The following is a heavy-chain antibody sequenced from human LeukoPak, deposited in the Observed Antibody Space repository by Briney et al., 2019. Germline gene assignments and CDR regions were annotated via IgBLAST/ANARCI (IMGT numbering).Heavy chain of an antibody. CDR1: GFTFSDYG. J-gene: IGHJ4*02. CDR3: AKDPGPTTFIAARLGFDY. V-gene: IGHV3-23*01. Sequence: GGSLRLSCAASGFTFSDYGMSWVRQAPGKGLEWVSTISGRGGGTYYADSVKGRFTISRDNSKNTLYLQMNSLRAEDTAVYYCAKDPGPTTFIAARLGFDYWGQGTLVTVSS. D-gene: IGHD6-6*01. CDR2: ISGRGGGT.